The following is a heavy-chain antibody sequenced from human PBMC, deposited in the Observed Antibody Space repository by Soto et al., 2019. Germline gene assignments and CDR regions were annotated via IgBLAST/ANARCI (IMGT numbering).Heavy chain of an antibody. CDR2: ISPTGGTT. CDR1: GFILRIYD. Sequence: EVSLRRSCAPSGFILRIYDMSWVRQAPGKGLEWVSGISPTGGTTSYADSVKGRFTISRDNFGHTLFLTLKSLRVDDTAISYCAKLAPELSTSSRNCGPWGQGARLTLSS. V-gene: IGHV3-23*01. D-gene: IGHD6-6*01. CDR3: AKLAPELSTSSRNCGP. J-gene: IGHJ5*02.